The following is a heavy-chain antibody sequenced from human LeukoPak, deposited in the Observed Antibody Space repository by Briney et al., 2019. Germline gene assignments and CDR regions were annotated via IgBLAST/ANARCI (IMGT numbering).Heavy chain of an antibody. D-gene: IGHD3-16*02. J-gene: IGHJ4*02. CDR2: INHSGST. Sequence: SETLSLTCAVYGGSFSGYYWSWIRQPPGKGLEWIGEINHSGSTNYNPSLKSRVTISVDTSKNQFSLKLSSVTAADTAVYYCARGLLYDYVWGSYRNPYFDYWGQGTLVTVSS. CDR1: GGSFSGYY. CDR3: ARGLLYDYVWGSYRNPYFDY. V-gene: IGHV4-34*01.